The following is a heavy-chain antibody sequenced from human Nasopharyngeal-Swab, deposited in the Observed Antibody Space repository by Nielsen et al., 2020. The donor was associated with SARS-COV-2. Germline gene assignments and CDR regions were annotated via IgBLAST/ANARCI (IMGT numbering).Heavy chain of an antibody. D-gene: IGHD2-8*02. V-gene: IGHV1-3*01. Sequence: ASVKVSCKASGYTFTSYAMHWVRQAPGQRLEWMGWINAGNGNTKYSQKFQGRATITRDTSASTAYMELSSLRSEDTAVYYCARVTVWFEVLGSDPGYLDFWGQGTLVTVSS. CDR1: GYTFTSYA. J-gene: IGHJ4*02. CDR3: ARVTVWFEVLGSDPGYLDF. CDR2: INAGNGNT.